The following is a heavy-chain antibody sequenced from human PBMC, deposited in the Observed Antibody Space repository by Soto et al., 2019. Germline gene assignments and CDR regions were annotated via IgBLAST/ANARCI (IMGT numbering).Heavy chain of an antibody. CDR2: ISSSSSYI. CDR3: VRGSVLLAVAGQALGY. Sequence: PGGSLRLCCAASGFTFSSYSMNWVRQAPGKGLEWVSSISSSSSYIYYADSVKGRFTICKDNAKNSLYLQMNSLRAEDTAVYYCVRGSVLLAVAGQALGYRGQGPLVTLSS. J-gene: IGHJ4*02. CDR1: GFTFSSYS. D-gene: IGHD6-19*01. V-gene: IGHV3-21*01.